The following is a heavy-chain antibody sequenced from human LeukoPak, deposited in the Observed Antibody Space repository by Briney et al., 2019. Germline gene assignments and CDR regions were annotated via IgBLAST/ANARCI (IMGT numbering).Heavy chain of an antibody. D-gene: IGHD5-12*01. CDR2: IYSSGNT. Sequence: PSETLSLTCAVSGASISSSNYYWGWVRQSPEKGLEWIGNIYSSGNTYYNASLKSRVTMYIDTSKNQFSLKLSSVTAADTAMYCAKSNGYGLIDYWGQGTLVTVSS. J-gene: IGHJ4*02. CDR1: GASISSSNYY. V-gene: IGHV4-39*01. CDR3: KSNGYGLIDY.